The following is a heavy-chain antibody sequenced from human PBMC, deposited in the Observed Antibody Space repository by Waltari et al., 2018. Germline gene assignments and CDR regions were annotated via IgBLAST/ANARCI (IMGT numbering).Heavy chain of an antibody. J-gene: IGHJ6*02. CDR3: ARDSVGIAVADYYYYYGMDV. CDR2: IYYSGGT. V-gene: IGHV4-39*07. CDR1: GGSISSSSYY. Sequence: QLQLQESGPGLVKPSETLSLTCTVSGGSISSSSYYWGWIRQPPGKGREWIGSIYYSGGTYYYPSLKSRVTISVDTSKNQFSLKLSSVTAADTAVYYCARDSVGIAVADYYYYYGMDVWGQGTTVTVSS. D-gene: IGHD6-19*01.